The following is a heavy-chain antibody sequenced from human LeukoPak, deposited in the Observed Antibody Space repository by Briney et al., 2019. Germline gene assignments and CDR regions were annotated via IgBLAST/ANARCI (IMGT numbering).Heavy chain of an antibody. D-gene: IGHD1-7*01. CDR1: GFTVSSNY. CDR3: ARGKNWNYGYYGMDV. CDR2: IYSGGST. J-gene: IGHJ6*02. Sequence: GGSLRLSCAASGFTVSSNYMSWVRQAPGKGLEWVSVIYSGGSTYYADSVKGRFTISRDNSKNPLYLQMNSLRAEDTAVYYCARGKNWNYGYYGMDVWGQGTTVTVSS. V-gene: IGHV3-66*02.